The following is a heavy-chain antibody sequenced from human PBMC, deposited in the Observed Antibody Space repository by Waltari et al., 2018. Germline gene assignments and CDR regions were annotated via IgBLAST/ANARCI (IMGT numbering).Heavy chain of an antibody. V-gene: IGHV3-33*01. D-gene: IGHD4-17*01. CDR1: GFTLSRYG. CDR3: ARWVGGDYGGGMDV. CDR2: ILYNGFNK. Sequence: QVQLVESGGGVVQPGTSMRLSCAASGFTLSRYGVHWVRQAPGKGLEWMADILYNGFNKYYADSVKGRLTISRDISKNTLFLQLDSLRDDDTAVYYCARWVGGDYGGGMDVWGQGTTVTVSS. J-gene: IGHJ6*02.